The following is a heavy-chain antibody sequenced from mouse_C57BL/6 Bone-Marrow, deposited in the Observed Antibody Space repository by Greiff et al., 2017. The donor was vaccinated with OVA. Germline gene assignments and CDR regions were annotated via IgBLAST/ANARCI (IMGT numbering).Heavy chain of an antibody. J-gene: IGHJ4*01. CDR1: GYTFTDYY. CDR2: IYPGSGNT. V-gene: IGHV1-76*01. D-gene: IGHD2-1*01. Sequence: QVQLKESGAELVRPGASVKLSCKASGYTFTDYYINWVKQRPGQGLEWIARIYPGSGNTYYNEKFQGKATLTAEKSSSTAYMQLSSLTSEDSAVYFCARATTVTHDFYYAMDYWGQGTSVTVSS. CDR3: ARATTVTHDFYYAMDY.